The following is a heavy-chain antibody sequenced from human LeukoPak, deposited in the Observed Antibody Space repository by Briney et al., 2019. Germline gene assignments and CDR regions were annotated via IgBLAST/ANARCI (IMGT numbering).Heavy chain of an antibody. CDR1: GFTFSTYW. Sequence: GGSLRLSCAASGFTFSTYWMHWVRQAPGKGLVWVARIKNDGSSTTYADSVKGRFTISRDNAKNTLHLQMNSLRAEDTAVYYCAMGGLLFDYWGQGTLVTVSS. CDR2: IKNDGSST. V-gene: IGHV3-74*03. CDR3: AMGGLLFDY. D-gene: IGHD3-16*01. J-gene: IGHJ4*02.